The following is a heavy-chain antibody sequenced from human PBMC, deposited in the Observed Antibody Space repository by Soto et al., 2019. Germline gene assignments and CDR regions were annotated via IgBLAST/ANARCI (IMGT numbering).Heavy chain of an antibody. Sequence: GGSLRLSCAASGFTFSSYAMSWVRQAPGTGLEWVSAISGSGGSTYYADSVKGRFTISRDNSKNTLYLQMNSLRAEDTAVYYCAKYPTGMTSYYFDYWGQGTLVTVSS. CDR2: ISGSGGST. J-gene: IGHJ4*02. V-gene: IGHV3-23*01. D-gene: IGHD1-1*01. CDR1: GFTFSSYA. CDR3: AKYPTGMTSYYFDY.